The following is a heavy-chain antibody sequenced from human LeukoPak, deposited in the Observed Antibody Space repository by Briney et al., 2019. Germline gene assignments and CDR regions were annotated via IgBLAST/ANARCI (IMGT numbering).Heavy chain of an antibody. CDR1: GGSLRSSGHW. V-gene: IGHV4-39*01. CDR3: ARQSGDQSSAWYFDA. CDR2: IHYRGKV. D-gene: IGHD6-19*01. J-gene: IGHJ4*02. Sequence: SETLSLTCTVSGGSLRSSGHWWVWIRQPPGKGLEWIGSIHYRGKVYYNPSLKSRVTTSVDTSTDQFSLRLSSATAADTAIYYCARQSGDQSSAWYFDAWGQGTLVTVSS.